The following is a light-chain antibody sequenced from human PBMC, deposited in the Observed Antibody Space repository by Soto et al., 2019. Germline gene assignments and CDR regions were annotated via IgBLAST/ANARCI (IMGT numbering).Light chain of an antibody. CDR2: AAS. V-gene: IGKV3-15*01. CDR1: QSVISS. Sequence: EIVMTQSPATLSVSPGERATLSCWASQSVISSLAWYQQKRGQAPRLLIYAASTRASGIPARFSGSGSGTEFTLTISSLQSEDFAVYYCQQYNYWPRTFGQGTKV. J-gene: IGKJ1*01. CDR3: QQYNYWPRT.